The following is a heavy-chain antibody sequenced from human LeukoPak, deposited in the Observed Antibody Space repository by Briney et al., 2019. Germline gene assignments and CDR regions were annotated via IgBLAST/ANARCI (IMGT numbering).Heavy chain of an antibody. V-gene: IGHV3-30*02. Sequence: GGSLRLSCAASGFSFSSYDIHWVRQAPGKGLEWETFIESDGSSKYYADSVKGRFTISRDNSKNTVYVEMINLGPEDTAVYYCAKEGSGWYYLDYWGQGTVVTVSS. CDR2: IESDGSSK. CDR3: AKEGSGWYYLDY. D-gene: IGHD6-19*01. J-gene: IGHJ4*02. CDR1: GFSFSSYD.